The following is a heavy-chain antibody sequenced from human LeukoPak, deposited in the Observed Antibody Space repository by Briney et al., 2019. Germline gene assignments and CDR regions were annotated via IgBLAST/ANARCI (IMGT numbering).Heavy chain of an antibody. CDR2: ISYDGSNK. CDR1: GFTFSSYA. J-gene: IGHJ4*02. V-gene: IGHV3-30*01. D-gene: IGHD1-26*01. Sequence: GGSLRLSCAASGFTFSSYAMHWVRQAPGKGLEWVAVISYDGSNKYYADSVKGRFTISRDNSKNTLYLQMNSLRAEDTAVYYCARDLGSGSYYEGAFAYWVQGTLVTVSS. CDR3: ARDLGSGSYYEGAFAY.